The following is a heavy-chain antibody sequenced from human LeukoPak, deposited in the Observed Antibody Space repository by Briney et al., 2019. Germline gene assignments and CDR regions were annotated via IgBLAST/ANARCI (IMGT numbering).Heavy chain of an antibody. V-gene: IGHV4-39*07. CDR2: IYYTGTT. D-gene: IGHD6-13*01. J-gene: IGHJ4*02. Sequence: PSETLSLTCTVSGGSISNTNYYWAWIRQPPGRGLEWIGSIYYTGTTFDNPSLKSRVTLSVDTSKNQFSLRLTSVTAADTAFYYCAREEYSSDWYGHDSWGQGTLVTVSS. CDR3: AREEYSSDWYGHDS. CDR1: GGSISNTNYY.